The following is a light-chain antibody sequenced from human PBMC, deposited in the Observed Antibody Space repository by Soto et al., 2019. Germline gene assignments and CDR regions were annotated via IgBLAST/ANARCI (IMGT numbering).Light chain of an antibody. CDR2: GAS. CDR1: QSVSSN. CDR3: QQYNNWSPWT. Sequence: EILMTQSPSTLSVSPGERATLSCRASQSVSSNLAWYQQNPGQAPRLLIYGASTRATGIPARFSGSGSGTEFTPTISSLQSEDFSVNYCQQYNNWSPWTFGQGTKVDI. V-gene: IGKV3-15*01. J-gene: IGKJ1*01.